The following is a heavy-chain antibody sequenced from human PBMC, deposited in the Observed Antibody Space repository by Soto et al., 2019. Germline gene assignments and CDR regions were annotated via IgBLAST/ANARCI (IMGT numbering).Heavy chain of an antibody. J-gene: IGHJ5*02. D-gene: IGHD3-22*01. CDR1: GVTFSSYS. Sequence: GGSLRLSCGASGVTFSSYSMIWVRQAAGKGLEWVSSISSSSSYIYYADSVKGRFTISRDNAKNSLYLQMNSLRAEDTAVYYCARDKAFTWYYYDRAPWFDPWGQGTLVTVSS. CDR2: ISSSSSYI. CDR3: ARDKAFTWYYYDRAPWFDP. V-gene: IGHV3-21*01.